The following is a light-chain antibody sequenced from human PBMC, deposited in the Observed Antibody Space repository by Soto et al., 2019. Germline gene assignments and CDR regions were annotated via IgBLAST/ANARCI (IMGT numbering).Light chain of an antibody. CDR3: QQFTSYPIT. Sequence: DIQLTQSPSFLSASVGDRVTITCRASQGIWNRLAWHQQKPGKAPELLISAASTLRSGVPSRFSGSGSDTEFTLIISSLQPEDFATYYCQQFTSYPITFGQGTRLEIK. V-gene: IGKV1-9*01. CDR1: QGIWNR. J-gene: IGKJ5*01. CDR2: AAS.